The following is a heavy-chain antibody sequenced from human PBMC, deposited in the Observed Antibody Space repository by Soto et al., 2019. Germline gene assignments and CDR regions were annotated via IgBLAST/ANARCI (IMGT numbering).Heavy chain of an antibody. CDR2: VPYTGAQT. CDR1: GFNFGNYA. V-gene: IGHV3-23*01. D-gene: IGHD6-19*01. Sequence: EVQLLESGGGLVQPGGSLRLSGTASGFNFGNYAMGWARQAPGKGLEWLSSLAVPYTGAQTYYADSVAGRLTVSRDDSKNTLYLELNSLRAEDTAVYYCAKDWGRIAVAGWTDWGPGTLVTVSS. J-gene: IGHJ4*02. CDR3: AKDWGRIAVAGWTD.